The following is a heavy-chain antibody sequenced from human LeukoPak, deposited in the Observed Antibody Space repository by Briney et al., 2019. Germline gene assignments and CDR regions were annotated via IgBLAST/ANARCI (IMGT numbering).Heavy chain of an antibody. V-gene: IGHV1-2*02. CDR3: ASFFWSGTKNDAFDI. CDR2: INPNSGGT. J-gene: IGHJ3*02. Sequence: KPGASVKVSCKASGYTFTGYYMHWVRQAPGQGLEWMGWINPNSGGTNYAQKFQGRVTMTRDTSISTAYMELSRLRSDDTAVYYCASFFWSGTKNDAFDIWGQGTMVTVSS. D-gene: IGHD3-3*01. CDR1: GYTFTGYY.